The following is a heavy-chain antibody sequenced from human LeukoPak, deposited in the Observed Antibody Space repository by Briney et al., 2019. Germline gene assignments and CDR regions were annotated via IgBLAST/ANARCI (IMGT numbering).Heavy chain of an antibody. CDR2: IYHSGST. Sequence: SGTLSLTCAVSGGSISSSNWWSWVRQPPGQGLEWIGEIYHSGSTNYNPSLKSRVTISLDTSKNQFSLKLNSMTAADTAVYYCARTWQWLARLYYYYGMDVWGQGTTVTVSS. D-gene: IGHD6-19*01. V-gene: IGHV4-4*02. CDR3: ARTWQWLARLYYYYGMDV. J-gene: IGHJ6*02. CDR1: GGSISSSNW.